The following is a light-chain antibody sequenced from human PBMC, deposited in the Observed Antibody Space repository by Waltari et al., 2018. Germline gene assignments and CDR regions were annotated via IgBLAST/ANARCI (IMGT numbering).Light chain of an antibody. V-gene: IGLV2-14*03. CDR1: SRYVCAYGH. J-gene: IGLJ2*01. CDR3: SSYINRVTHVI. CDR2: DVN. Sequence: QSALTQPASVSGSPGQSIPISCTGTSRYVCAYGHFPWLQQRPGEAPRPLIYDVNWPPSGVVYRFSSCNTGNTASLTTAWLQPEDEADYYCSSYINRVTHVIFGGGTKLTVL.